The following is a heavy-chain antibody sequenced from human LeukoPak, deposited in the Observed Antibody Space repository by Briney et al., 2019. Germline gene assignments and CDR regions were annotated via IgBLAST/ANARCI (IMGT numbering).Heavy chain of an antibody. D-gene: IGHD4-17*01. V-gene: IGHV1-46*01. CDR3: ARAVTTSPYYYYGMDV. CDR1: GYTFTSYY. J-gene: IGHJ6*02. Sequence: ASVKVSCTASGYTFTSYYMHWVRQAPGQGLEWMGIINPSGGSTSYAQKFQGRVTMTRDTSTSTVYMELSSLRSEDTAVYYCARAVTTSPYYYYGMDVWGQGATVTVSS. CDR2: INPSGGST.